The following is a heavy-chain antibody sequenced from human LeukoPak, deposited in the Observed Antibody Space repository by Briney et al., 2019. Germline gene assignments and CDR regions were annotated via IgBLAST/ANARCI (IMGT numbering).Heavy chain of an antibody. Sequence: PGGSLRLSCAASGFTFSSYAMHWVRQAPGKGLEWVAVISYDGSNKYYADSVKGRFTISRDNSKNTLYLQMNSLRAEDTAVYYCARRGGWMTAQHIDYWGQGTLVTVSS. V-gene: IGHV3-30-3*01. J-gene: IGHJ4*02. CDR2: ISYDGSNK. D-gene: IGHD2-21*02. CDR1: GFTFSSYA. CDR3: ARRGGWMTAQHIDY.